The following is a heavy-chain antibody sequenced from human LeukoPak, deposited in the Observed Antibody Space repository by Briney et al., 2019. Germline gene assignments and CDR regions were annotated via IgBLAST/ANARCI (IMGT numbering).Heavy chain of an antibody. D-gene: IGHD6-13*01. CDR2: IQYDANIK. CDR1: GFTFSSYG. CDR3: AKRSRPYGSSWSPFDP. V-gene: IGHV3-30*02. J-gene: IGHJ5*02. Sequence: GGSLRLSCEASGFTFSSYGMHWVRQAPGKGLEWEAFIQYDANIKYYADSVKGRFTISRDNSKNTLYLQMSSLRAEDTALYYCAKRSRPYGSSWSPFDPWGQGTLVTVSS.